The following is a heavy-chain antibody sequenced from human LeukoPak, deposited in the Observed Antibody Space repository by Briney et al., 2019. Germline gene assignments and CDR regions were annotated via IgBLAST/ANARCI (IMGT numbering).Heavy chain of an antibody. J-gene: IGHJ4*02. CDR2: IIPILGIA. V-gene: IGHV1-69*04. CDR3: AREPIDSSGFDY. Sequence: ASVKVSCKASGGTFSSYAISWVRQAPGQGLEWMGRIIPILGIASYAQKFQGRVTMTRDTSTSTVYMELSSLRSEDTAVYYCAREPIDSSGFDYWGQGTLVTVSS. CDR1: GGTFSSYA. D-gene: IGHD3-22*01.